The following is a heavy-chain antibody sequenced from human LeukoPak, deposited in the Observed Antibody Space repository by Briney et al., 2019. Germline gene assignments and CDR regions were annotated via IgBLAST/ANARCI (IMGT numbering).Heavy chain of an antibody. V-gene: IGHV1-69*13. CDR2: IIPIFGTA. CDR1: GGSFTSYG. Sequence: SVKVSCKASGGSFTSYGISWVRQAPGQGLEWMGGIIPIFGTANYAQKFQGRVTITADESTSTAYMELSSLRSEDTAVYYCASPRKYSSSPFDYWGQGTLVTVSS. CDR3: ASPRKYSSSPFDY. J-gene: IGHJ4*02. D-gene: IGHD6-6*01.